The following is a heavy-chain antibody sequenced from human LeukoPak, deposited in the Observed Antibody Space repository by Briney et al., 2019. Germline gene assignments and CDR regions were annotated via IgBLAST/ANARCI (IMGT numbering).Heavy chain of an antibody. CDR2: LNHSGVT. J-gene: IGHJ4*02. CDR3: ARQKSIVGATE. CDR1: GGSFSGYY. D-gene: IGHD1-26*01. V-gene: IGHV4-34*01. Sequence: SETLSLTCAVYGGSFSGYYWSWIRQPPGKGLEWIGELNHSGVTNYNPSLKSRVTISVDTSTNQFSLRLTSVTAADTAVYYCARQKSIVGATEWGQGTLVTVSS.